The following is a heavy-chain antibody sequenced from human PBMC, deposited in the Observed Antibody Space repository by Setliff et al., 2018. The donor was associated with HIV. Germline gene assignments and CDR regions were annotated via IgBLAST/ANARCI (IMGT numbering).Heavy chain of an antibody. CDR1: GYTFTTYI. CDR2: INADNGNT. D-gene: IGHD2-15*01. J-gene: IGHJ3*01. Sequence: ASVKVSCKASGYTFTTYIVHWVRQAPGQRLEWMGWINADNGNTKYSHKFQDRVTITADESTTTVYMQLRGLKSEDTALYFCAREGCSGESCSSFDTFDVWGQGTVVTVSS. CDR3: AREGCSGESCSSFDTFDV. V-gene: IGHV1-3*01.